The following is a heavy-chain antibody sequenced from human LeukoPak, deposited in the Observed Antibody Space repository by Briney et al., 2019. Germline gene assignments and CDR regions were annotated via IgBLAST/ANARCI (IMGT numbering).Heavy chain of an antibody. J-gene: IGHJ4*02. V-gene: IGHV3-7*01. Sequence: PGGSLRLSCAASGFTFSSYWMSWVRQAPGKGLEWVANIKQDGSEKYYVDSVKGRFTISRGNAKNSLYLQMNSLRAEDTAVYYCARPLGLVTMYYFDYWGQGTLVTVSS. D-gene: IGHD3-9*01. CDR1: GFTFSSYW. CDR2: IKQDGSEK. CDR3: ARPLGLVTMYYFDY.